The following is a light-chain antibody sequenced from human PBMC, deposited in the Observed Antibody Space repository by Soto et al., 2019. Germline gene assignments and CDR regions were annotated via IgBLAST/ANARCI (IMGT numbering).Light chain of an antibody. CDR2: DVS. Sequence: QSALTQPPSASGSPGQSVTISCTGTSSDVGGYNYVSWYQQHPGKAPKLKIYDVSQRPSGVPDRFSGSKSGNTASLTISGLQAEDEADYYCSSSAASNNYVVFGGGTKLT. CDR3: SSSAASNNYVV. J-gene: IGLJ2*01. V-gene: IGLV2-8*01. CDR1: SSDVGGYNY.